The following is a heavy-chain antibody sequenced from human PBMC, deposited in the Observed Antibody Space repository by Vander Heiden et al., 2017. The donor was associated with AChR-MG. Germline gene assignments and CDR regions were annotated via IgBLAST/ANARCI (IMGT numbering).Heavy chain of an antibody. V-gene: IGHV3-21*01. J-gene: IGHJ6*03. CDR3: ARALGETTVSTIYYYYYMDV. D-gene: IGHD4-17*01. CDR2: ISSSSSYI. Sequence: EVQLVESGGGLVKPGGSLRLSCAASGFPFSSYRMNWVRQAPGKGLEWVSSISSSSSYIYYADSVKGRFTISRDNAKNSLYLQMNSLRAEDTAVYYCARALGETTVSTIYYYYYMDVWGKGTTVTVSS. CDR1: GFPFSSYR.